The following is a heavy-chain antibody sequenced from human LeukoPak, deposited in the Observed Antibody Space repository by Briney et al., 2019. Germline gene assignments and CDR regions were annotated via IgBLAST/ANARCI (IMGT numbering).Heavy chain of an antibody. J-gene: IGHJ2*01. D-gene: IGHD3-3*01. V-gene: IGHV3-53*01. CDR3: ARSQGGTVSLRHFDL. CDR1: GFTVSSNH. Sequence: PGGSLRLSCAASGFTVSSNHMNWVRQAPGKGLEWVSVINSAGNAYYADSVKGRFTISRDNSKNMLYLQMNSLRAEDTALYHCARSQGGTVSLRHFDLWGRGTLVTVSS. CDR2: INSAGNA.